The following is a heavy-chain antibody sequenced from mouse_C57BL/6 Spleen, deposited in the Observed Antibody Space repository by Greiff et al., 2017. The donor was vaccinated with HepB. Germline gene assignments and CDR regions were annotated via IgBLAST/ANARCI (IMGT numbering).Heavy chain of an antibody. CDR3: ASPTYDYDEGAWFAY. CDR1: GFTFSDYY. CDR2: ISNGGGST. J-gene: IGHJ3*01. V-gene: IGHV5-12*01. D-gene: IGHD2-4*01. Sequence: EVQVVESGGGLVQPGGSLKLSCAASGFTFSDYYMYWVRQTPEKRLEWVAYISNGGGSTYYPDTVKGRFTISRDNAKNTLYLQMSRLKSEDTAMYYCASPTYDYDEGAWFAYWGQGTLVTVSA.